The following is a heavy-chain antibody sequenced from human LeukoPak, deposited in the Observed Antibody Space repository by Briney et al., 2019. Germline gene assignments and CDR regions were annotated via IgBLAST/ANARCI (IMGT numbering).Heavy chain of an antibody. CDR3: ARGRIQLWSPFDY. V-gene: IGHV3-21*01. CDR2: ISSSSSYI. D-gene: IGHD5-18*01. Sequence: PGGSLRLSCAASGFTFSSYSMNWVRQAPGKGLEWVSSISSSSSYIYYADSVKGRFTISRDNATNSLYLQMNSLRAEDTAVYYCARGRIQLWSPFDYWGQGTLVTVSS. CDR1: GFTFSSYS. J-gene: IGHJ4*02.